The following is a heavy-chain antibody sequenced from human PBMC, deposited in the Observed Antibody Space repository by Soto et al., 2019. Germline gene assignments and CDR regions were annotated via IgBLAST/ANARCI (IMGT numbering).Heavy chain of an antibody. J-gene: IGHJ1*01. CDR3: VRWGPEKSWDF. CDR2: IWYDGSEK. V-gene: IGHV3-33*01. CDR1: GFTFSSHG. D-gene: IGHD1-26*01. Sequence: VQLVESGGGVGQPGRSLRLSCAASGFTFSSHGMHRGRQAPGKGLEWVAVIWYDGSEKYYADSVRGRFAISRDNSKNMVYLQMNSLRAEDTAVYYCVRWGPEKSWDFWGQGTLVTVSS.